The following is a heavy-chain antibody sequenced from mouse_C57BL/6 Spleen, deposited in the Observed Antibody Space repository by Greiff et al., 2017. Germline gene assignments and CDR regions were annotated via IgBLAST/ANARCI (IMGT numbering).Heavy chain of an antibody. J-gene: IGHJ2*01. CDR3: ARGSYYAKRGSFDY. V-gene: IGHV1-80*01. Sequence: VQLQQSGAELVKPGASVKISCKASGYAFSSYWMNWVKQRPGKGLEWIGQIYPGDGDTNYNGKFKGKATLTADKSSSTAYIQLSSLTSESSAVYFCARGSYYAKRGSFDYWGQGTTLTVSS. CDR2: IYPGDGDT. CDR1: GYAFSSYW. D-gene: IGHD2-1*01.